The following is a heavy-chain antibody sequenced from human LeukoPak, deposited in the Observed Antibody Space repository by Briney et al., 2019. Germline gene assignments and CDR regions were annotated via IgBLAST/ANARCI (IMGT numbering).Heavy chain of an antibody. CDR3: ARESRDILVVPYY. CDR1: GYTFTSYD. V-gene: IGHV1-8*01. J-gene: IGHJ4*02. D-gene: IGHD2-2*01. CDR2: MSPNSGNT. Sequence: ASVKVSCKASGYTFTSYDINWVRQATGQGLEWMGWMSPNSGNTGYAQKFQGRLTMTRNTAINTAYMELSGLRSEDTAVYYCARESRDILVVPYYWGQGTLVTVSS.